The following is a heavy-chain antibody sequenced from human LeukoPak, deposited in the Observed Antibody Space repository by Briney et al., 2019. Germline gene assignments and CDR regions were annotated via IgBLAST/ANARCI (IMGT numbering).Heavy chain of an antibody. CDR3: ARQVMVRGVIIDY. J-gene: IGHJ4*02. V-gene: IGHV4-59*08. CDR1: GGSISSYY. Sequence: SETLSLTCTVSGGSISSYYWSWIRQPPGKGLEWIGYIYYSGSTNYNPSLKSRVTISVDTSKNQFSLKLSSMTAADTAVYYCARQVMVRGVIIDYWGQGTLVTVSS. CDR2: IYYSGST. D-gene: IGHD3-10*01.